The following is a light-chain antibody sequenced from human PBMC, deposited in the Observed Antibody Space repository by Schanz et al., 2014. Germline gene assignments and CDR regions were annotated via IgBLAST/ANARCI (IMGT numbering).Light chain of an antibody. CDR2: DAS. J-gene: IGKJ4*01. Sequence: EIVLTQSPATLSLSPGERATLSCRASQSVSSYLAWYQQKPGQAPRLLIYDASNRATGIPARFSGSGSGTEFTLTISSLQSEDFAVYYCQQYHNWVTFGGGTKVEIK. V-gene: IGKV3-11*01. CDR3: QQYHNWVT. CDR1: QSVSSY.